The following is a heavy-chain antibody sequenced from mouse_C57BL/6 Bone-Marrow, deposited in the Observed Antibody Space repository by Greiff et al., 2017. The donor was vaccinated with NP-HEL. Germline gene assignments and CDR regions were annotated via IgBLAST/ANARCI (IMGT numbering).Heavy chain of an antibody. CDR3: AIITIGDFYAMDY. Sequence: QVHVKQSGAELVKPGASVKMSCKASGYTFTTYPIEWMKQNHGKSLEWIGNFHPYNDDTKYNEKFKGKATLTVEKSSSTVYLELSRLTSDDSAVYYCAIITIGDFYAMDYWGQGTSVTVSS. V-gene: IGHV1-47*01. J-gene: IGHJ4*01. D-gene: IGHD1-1*01. CDR2: FHPYNDDT. CDR1: GYTFTTYP.